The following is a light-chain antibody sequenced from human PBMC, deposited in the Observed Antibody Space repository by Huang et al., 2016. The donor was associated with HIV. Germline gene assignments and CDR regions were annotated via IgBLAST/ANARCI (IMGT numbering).Light chain of an antibody. Sequence: VMTQSPAILSVSPGDRATLSCRASQSVGTRLAWYQQKPGQAPRLLIYSGSSRAVDIPATFSGSRTGTEVTLTIDSLQSGESAVYYCRQYFDWPPGTFGRGTKVEIK. CDR3: RQYFDWPPGT. CDR2: SGS. CDR1: QSVGTR. V-gene: IGKV3-15*01. J-gene: IGKJ1*01.